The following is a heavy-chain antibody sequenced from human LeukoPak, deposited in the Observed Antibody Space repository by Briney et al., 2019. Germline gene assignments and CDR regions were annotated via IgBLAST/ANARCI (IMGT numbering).Heavy chain of an antibody. J-gene: IGHJ4*02. CDR3: AREGGNYDISG. D-gene: IGHD3-9*01. V-gene: IGHV3-48*01. Sequence: GGSLRLSCTASGFTFSSYIMTWVRQAPGKGLEWVSYISSSSSTIYYADSVKGRFTISRDNARNSLYLQMNSLRAEDTAVYYCAREGGNYDISGWGQGTRVTVSS. CDR1: GFTFSSYI. CDR2: ISSSSSTI.